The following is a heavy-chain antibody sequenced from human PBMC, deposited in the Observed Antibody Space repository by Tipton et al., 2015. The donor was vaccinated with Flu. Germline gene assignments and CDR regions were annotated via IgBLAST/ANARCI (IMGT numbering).Heavy chain of an antibody. CDR1: GGSISRSSYY. CDR2: IYYSGST. Sequence: TLSLTCTVSGGSISRSSYYWGWIRQPPGKGLEWIGSIYYSGSTYYNPSLKSRVTISVDTSKNQFSLKLSSVTAADTAVYYCARGKGDFDYWGQGTLVTVSS. V-gene: IGHV4-39*07. J-gene: IGHJ4*02. CDR3: ARGKGDFDY.